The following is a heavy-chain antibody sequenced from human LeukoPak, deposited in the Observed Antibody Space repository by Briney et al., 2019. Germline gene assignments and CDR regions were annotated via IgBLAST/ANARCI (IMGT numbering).Heavy chain of an antibody. CDR2: ISSSGSTI. CDR1: GFTFSSYE. V-gene: IGHV3-48*03. CDR3: AREPHPYDFGPS. D-gene: IGHD3-3*01. J-gene: IGHJ5*02. Sequence: GGSLRLSCAASGFTFSSYEMNWVRQAPGKGLEGVSYISSSGSTIYYADSVKGRFTISRDNAKNSLYLQMNSLRAEDTAVYYCAREPHPYDFGPSCGQGTLVTVSS.